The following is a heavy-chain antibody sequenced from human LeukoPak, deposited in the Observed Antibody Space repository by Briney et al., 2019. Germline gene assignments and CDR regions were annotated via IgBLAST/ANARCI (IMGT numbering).Heavy chain of an antibody. Sequence: PSETLSLTCTVSGGSIGSYYWSWIRQPPGKGLEWIGYIYYSGSTNYNPSLKSRVTISVDTSKNQFSLKLSSVTAADTAVYYCARDVQLWYNWFDPWGQGTLVTVSS. CDR3: ARDVQLWYNWFDP. J-gene: IGHJ5*02. CDR2: IYYSGST. D-gene: IGHD5-18*01. CDR1: GGSIGSYY. V-gene: IGHV4-59*01.